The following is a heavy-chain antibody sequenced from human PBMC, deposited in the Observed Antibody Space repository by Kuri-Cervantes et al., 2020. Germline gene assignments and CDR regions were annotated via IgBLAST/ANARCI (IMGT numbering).Heavy chain of an antibody. CDR3: AKEPYYYNLFDY. D-gene: IGHD3-10*01. CDR2: IDQDGSVK. V-gene: IGHV3-7*03. J-gene: IGHJ4*02. CDR1: GFTFSDYW. Sequence: GGSLRLSCAASGFTFSDYWMNWVRQAPGKGLEWVANIDQDGSVKYYVGSVKGRFAISRDNAKNTLYLQMNSLRAEDTAVYYCAKEPYYYNLFDYWGQGTLVTVSS.